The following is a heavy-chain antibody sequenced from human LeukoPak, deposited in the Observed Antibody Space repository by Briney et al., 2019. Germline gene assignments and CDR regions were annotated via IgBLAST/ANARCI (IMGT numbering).Heavy chain of an antibody. CDR2: ISWNSGSI. Sequence: GGSLRLSCAASGFTFDDYAMHWVRQAPGKGLEWVSGISWNSGSIGYADSVKGRSTISRDNAKNSLYLQMNSLRAEDTALYYCAKDSYYDFWSGYQYNWFDPWGQGTLVTVPS. V-gene: IGHV3-9*01. CDR3: AKDSYYDFWSGYQYNWFDP. CDR1: GFTFDDYA. J-gene: IGHJ5*02. D-gene: IGHD3-3*01.